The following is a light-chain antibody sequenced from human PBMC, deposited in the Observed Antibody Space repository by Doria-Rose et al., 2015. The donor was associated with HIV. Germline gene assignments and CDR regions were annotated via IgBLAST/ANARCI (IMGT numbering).Light chain of an antibody. CDR3: QQYYDTPS. V-gene: IGKV4-1*01. CDR2: WAS. J-gene: IGKJ3*01. Sequence: DIRLTQSPESLGMSLGERATLNCKSNQSLLYTSKNYLAWYQQKPGQPPKLLIYWASTRQAGVPARFSGRGSVTDFTLTISSLEAEDVAVYYCQQYYDTPSFGPGTTVDIK. CDR1: QSLLYTSKNY.